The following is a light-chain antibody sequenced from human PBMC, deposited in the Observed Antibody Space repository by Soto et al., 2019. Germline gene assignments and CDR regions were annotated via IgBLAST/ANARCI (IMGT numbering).Light chain of an antibody. J-gene: IGLJ1*01. CDR1: SSNIGAGYD. CDR2: GNS. CDR3: HSYYSSLSGYV. V-gene: IGLV1-40*01. Sequence: QSVLTQPPSVSGAPGQRVTISCTGSSSNIGAGYDVHWYQQLPGTAPKLLIYGNSNRPSGVPDRFSGSKSGTSASLAITGRLAEDEADYYYHSYYSSLSGYVFGTGTKLTVL.